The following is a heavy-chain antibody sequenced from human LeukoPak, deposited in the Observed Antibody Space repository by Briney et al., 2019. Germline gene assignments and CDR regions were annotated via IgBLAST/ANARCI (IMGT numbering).Heavy chain of an antibody. J-gene: IGHJ4*02. CDR2: IKHTGSET. Sequence: GGSLRLSCAASGFTFSSYWMTWVRQAPGKGLEWVANIKHTGSETYYVDSVKGRFAISRDNAKNSLYLQMNSLRAEDTAVYYCAKALYYYDSSASFDYWGQGTLVTVSS. V-gene: IGHV3-7*01. CDR1: GFTFSSYW. D-gene: IGHD3-22*01. CDR3: AKALYYYDSSASFDY.